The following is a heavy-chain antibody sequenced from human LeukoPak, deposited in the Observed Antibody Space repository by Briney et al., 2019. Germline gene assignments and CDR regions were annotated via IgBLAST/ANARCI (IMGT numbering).Heavy chain of an antibody. CDR2: ISSSSSYI. J-gene: IGHJ4*02. D-gene: IGHD6-19*01. CDR3: ARDEQAVAGTTAGY. V-gene: IGHV3-21*01. CDR1: GFTFSSYS. Sequence: PGGSLRLSCAASGFTFSSYSMNWVRQAPGKGLEWVSSISSSSSYIYYADSVKGRFTISRDNAKNSLYLQMNSLRAEDTAVYYCARDEQAVAGTTAGYWGQGTLVTVSS.